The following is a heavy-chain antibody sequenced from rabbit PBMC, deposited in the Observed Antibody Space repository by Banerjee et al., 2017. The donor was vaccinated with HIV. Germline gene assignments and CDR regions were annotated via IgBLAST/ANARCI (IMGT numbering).Heavy chain of an antibody. V-gene: IGHV1S43*01. CDR2: IYTSSGTT. D-gene: IGHD8-1*01. CDR1: GIDFSGLYY. CDR3: ARGGVGTTYPYGGMDL. Sequence: QQHLEESGGGLVKAGGTLTLTCKASGIDFSGLYYMCWVRQAPGKGLELIACIYTSSGTTWYASWVNGRFTISRSTSLNTVDLKMTSLTAADTATYFCARGGVGTTYPYGGMDLWGPGTLVTVS. J-gene: IGHJ6*01.